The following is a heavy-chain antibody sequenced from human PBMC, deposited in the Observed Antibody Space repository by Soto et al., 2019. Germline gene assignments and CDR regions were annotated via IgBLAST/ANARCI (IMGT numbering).Heavy chain of an antibody. V-gene: IGHV3-30*18. CDR2: ISYDGSNK. CDR1: GFTFSSYS. Sequence: SLRLSCAASGFTFSSYSMNWVRQAPGKGLEWVAVISYDGSNKYYADSVKGRFTISRDNSKNTLYLQMNSLRAEDTAVYYCAKDAIFGVVIDYYFDYWGQGTLVTVSS. D-gene: IGHD3-3*01. J-gene: IGHJ4*02. CDR3: AKDAIFGVVIDYYFDY.